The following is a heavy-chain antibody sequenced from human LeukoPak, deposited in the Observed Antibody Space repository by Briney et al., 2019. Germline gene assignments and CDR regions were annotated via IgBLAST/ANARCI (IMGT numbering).Heavy chain of an antibody. Sequence: GASVKVSCKASGYTFTGYYMHWVRQAPGQGLEWMGIINPSGGSTSYAQKFQGRVTMTRDMSTSTVYMELSSLRSEDTAVYYCARDGSTTGTTGCAFDIWGQGTMVTVSS. V-gene: IGHV1-46*01. CDR2: INPSGGST. J-gene: IGHJ3*02. CDR1: GYTFTGYY. D-gene: IGHD1-1*01. CDR3: ARDGSTTGTTGCAFDI.